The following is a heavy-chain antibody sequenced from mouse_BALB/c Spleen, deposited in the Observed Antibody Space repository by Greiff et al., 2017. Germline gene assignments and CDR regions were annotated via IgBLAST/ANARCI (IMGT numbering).Heavy chain of an antibody. D-gene: IGHD2-4*01. CDR2: ISYSGST. CDR1: GYSITSDYA. CDR3: ASSTMITTRGAWFAY. Sequence: EVQGVESGPGLVKPSQSLSLTCTVTGYSITSDYAWNWIRQFPGNKLEWMGYISYSGSTSYNPSLKSRISITRDTSKNQFFLQLNSVTTEDTATYYCASSTMITTRGAWFAYWGQGTLVTVSA. V-gene: IGHV3-2*02. J-gene: IGHJ3*01.